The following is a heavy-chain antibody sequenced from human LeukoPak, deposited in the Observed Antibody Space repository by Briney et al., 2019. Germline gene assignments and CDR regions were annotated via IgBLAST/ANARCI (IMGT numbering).Heavy chain of an antibody. CDR1: GFTFSSYS. CDR2: ISSSSSYI. Sequence: PGGSLRLSCAASGFTFSSYSMNWVRQAPGKGLEWVSSISSSSSYIYYADSVKGRFTISRDNAKNSLYLQMNSLRAEDTAVYYCARGALYYDFWSGYYKDWFDPWGQGTLVTVSS. D-gene: IGHD3-3*01. CDR3: ARGALYYDFWSGYYKDWFDP. V-gene: IGHV3-21*01. J-gene: IGHJ5*02.